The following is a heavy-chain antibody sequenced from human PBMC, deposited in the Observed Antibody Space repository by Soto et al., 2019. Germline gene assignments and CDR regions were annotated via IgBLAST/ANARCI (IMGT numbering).Heavy chain of an antibody. CDR1: GFTFSSYW. CDR2: INSDGSST. Sequence: GGSLRLSCAASGFTFSSYWMHWVRQAPGKGLVWVSRINSDGSSTSYADSVKGRFTISRDNAKNTLYLQMNSLRAEDTAVYYCARGDPTYDYIWGSYFHYWGQGTLVTVSS. V-gene: IGHV3-74*01. CDR3: ARGDPTYDYIWGSYFHY. D-gene: IGHD3-16*01. J-gene: IGHJ4*02.